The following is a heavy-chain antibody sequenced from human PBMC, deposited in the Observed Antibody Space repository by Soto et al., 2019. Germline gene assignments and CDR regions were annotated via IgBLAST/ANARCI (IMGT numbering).Heavy chain of an antibody. D-gene: IGHD6-13*01. J-gene: IGHJ4*02. Sequence: ASVKVSCKTSGYTFTRHGINWVRQAPGQGLEWMGWINPYNGNTKYAQKVQGRVTMTTDTSKSTAYMELRSLRSDDTAVYYCARGPTSSRVDYWGQGTLVTVYS. CDR2: INPYNGNT. CDR3: ARGPTSSRVDY. V-gene: IGHV1-18*01. CDR1: GYTFTRHG.